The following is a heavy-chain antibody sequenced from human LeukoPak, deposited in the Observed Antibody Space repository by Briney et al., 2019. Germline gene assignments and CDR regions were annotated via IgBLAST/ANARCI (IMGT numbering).Heavy chain of an antibody. V-gene: IGHV4-30-2*01. D-gene: IGHD3-22*01. Sequence: SQTLSLTCAVSGGSISSGGYSWRWIRQPPGKGLEWIGYIYHSGSTYYNPSLKSRVTISVDRSKNQFSLKLSSVTAADTAVYYCARVVVITRTGDAGYFDYWGQGTLVTVSS. CDR2: IYHSGST. J-gene: IGHJ4*02. CDR3: ARVVVITRTGDAGYFDY. CDR1: GGSISSGGYS.